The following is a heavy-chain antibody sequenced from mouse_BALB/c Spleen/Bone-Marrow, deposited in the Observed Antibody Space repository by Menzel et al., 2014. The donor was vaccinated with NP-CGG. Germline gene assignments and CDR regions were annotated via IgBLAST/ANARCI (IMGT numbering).Heavy chain of an antibody. CDR1: GYSFTNFW. CDR2: IYPKNDDA. CDR3: TRHYGNYDY. Sequence: QVQLQQPGAELVRPGTSVKMSCKAAGYSFTNFWIGWVKQRPGHGLEWIGDIYPKNDDANYNEKFKGRATLTVDTSSSTAYMLLSGLTSEDSAIYYCTRHYGNYDYWGQGSTLTVSS. D-gene: IGHD2-1*01. J-gene: IGHJ2*01. V-gene: IGHV1-63*02.